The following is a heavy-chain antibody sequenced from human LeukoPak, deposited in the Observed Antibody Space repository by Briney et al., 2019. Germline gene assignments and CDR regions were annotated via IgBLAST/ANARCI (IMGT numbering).Heavy chain of an antibody. J-gene: IGHJ4*02. Sequence: ASVKVSCKTSGYTFTDYYIHWVRQAPGQGLEWMGWINPNSGGTNYAQKFQGRVTMTRDTSISTAYMELSRLRSDDTAVYYCARGKGNYGDPASFDYWGQGTLVTVSS. CDR1: GYTFTDYY. D-gene: IGHD4-17*01. V-gene: IGHV1-2*02. CDR3: ARGKGNYGDPASFDY. CDR2: INPNSGGT.